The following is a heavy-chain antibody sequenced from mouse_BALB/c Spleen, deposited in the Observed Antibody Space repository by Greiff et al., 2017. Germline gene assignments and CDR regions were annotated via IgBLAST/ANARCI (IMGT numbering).Heavy chain of an antibody. CDR1: GYTFTSYV. J-gene: IGHJ3*01. CDR3: ARGDGYAWFAY. Sequence: VQLQQSGPELVKPGASVKMSCKASGYTFTSYVMHWVKQKPGQGLEWIGYINRYSDGTKYNEKFKSKATLTVDTSSSTAYMQLSSLTSEDSAVYYCARGDGYAWFAYWGQGTLVTVSA. V-gene: IGHV1-14*01. D-gene: IGHD1-2*01. CDR2: INRYSDGT.